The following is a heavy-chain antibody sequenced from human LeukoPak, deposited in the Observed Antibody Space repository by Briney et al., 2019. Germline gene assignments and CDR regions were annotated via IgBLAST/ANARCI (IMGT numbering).Heavy chain of an antibody. CDR2: IYSGGST. CDR1: GFTVNSNY. Sequence: GGSLRLSCAASGFTVNSNYMSWVRQAPGKGLEWVSVIYSGGSTYYADSVKGRFTISRDNSNNTLYLQMNSLRVEDTALYYCAKDPTHYRVWDYYETIGLSYWGQGTLVTVSS. CDR3: AKDPTHYRVWDYYETIGLSY. V-gene: IGHV3-66*01. J-gene: IGHJ4*02. D-gene: IGHD3-22*01.